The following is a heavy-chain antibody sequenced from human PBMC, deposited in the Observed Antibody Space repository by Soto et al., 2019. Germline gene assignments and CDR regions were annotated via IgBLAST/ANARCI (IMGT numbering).Heavy chain of an antibody. Sequence: EVQLVESGGGLVQPGGYLRLSCAGSGFTFSGYWMTWVRQPPGKGLEWVASVNQDGTQKFYVDSVKGRFTISRDNANNSLFLQMISLRAEDTAVYYCARWESSDWYLGIWGQGTLVTVSS. D-gene: IGHD6-19*01. V-gene: IGHV3-7*03. CDR3: ARWESSDWYLGI. CDR2: VNQDGTQK. CDR1: GFTFSGYW. J-gene: IGHJ4*02.